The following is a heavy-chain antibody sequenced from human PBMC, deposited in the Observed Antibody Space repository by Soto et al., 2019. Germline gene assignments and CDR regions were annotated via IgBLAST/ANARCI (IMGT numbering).Heavy chain of an antibody. Sequence: GESLTISCVVSGFIFSDSPMHWVRQASGKGLEWVGRIRSKVNSYGTAYAASVKGRFTVSRDDSKNTAYLQMDGLKIEDTAMYYCARQWDYYDSSGRLDDWGQGTQVTSPQ. J-gene: IGHJ4*02. CDR2: IRSKVNSYGT. CDR3: ARQWDYYDSSGRLDD. CDR1: GFIFSDSP. D-gene: IGHD3-22*01. V-gene: IGHV3-73*01.